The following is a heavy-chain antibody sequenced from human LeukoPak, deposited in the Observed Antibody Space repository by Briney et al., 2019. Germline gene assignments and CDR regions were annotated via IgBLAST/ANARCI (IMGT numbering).Heavy chain of an antibody. Sequence: SETLSLTCTVSGGSISSGGYYWSWIRQPPGKGLEWIGYIYYSGSTNYNPSLRSRVTISVDTSKNQFSLKLSSVTAADTAVYYCARGNKANWFDPWGQGTLVTVSS. CDR3: ARGNKANWFDP. CDR1: GGSISSGGYY. CDR2: IYYSGST. V-gene: IGHV4-61*08. J-gene: IGHJ5*02.